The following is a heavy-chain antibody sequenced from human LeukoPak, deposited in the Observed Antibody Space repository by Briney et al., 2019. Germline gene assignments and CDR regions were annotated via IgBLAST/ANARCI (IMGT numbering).Heavy chain of an antibody. CDR1: GCTFSTYG. CDR3: SQGVVSVGDGELQIPLDH. CDR2: ISYDGSNK. D-gene: IGHD1-26*01. Sequence: GGALRLSCAASGCTFSTYGMHWVRQAPGKGLEWVAVISYDGSNKYYADSAKGRFTISRDNFKNTLYLQKYSPRARATRQYYCSQGVVSVGDGELQIPLDHWAQGTRVSVSS. J-gene: IGHJ4*02. V-gene: IGHV3-30*18.